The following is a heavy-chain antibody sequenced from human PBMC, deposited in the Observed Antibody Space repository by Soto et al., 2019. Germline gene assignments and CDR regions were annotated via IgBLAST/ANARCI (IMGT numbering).Heavy chain of an antibody. CDR2: TYYRSKWYN. CDR3: ARDGDCGVGNWCGQSAIDI. D-gene: IGHD2-15*01. J-gene: IGHJ3*02. Sequence: QTLSLTCAISGDSVSGNSAAWNGIRQSPSRGLEWLGRTYYRSKWYNDYAVSVKSRITINPDTSKNQFSLQLNSVTPEDTAVYYCARDGDCGVGNWCGQSAIDIWSQRAMVTVSS. V-gene: IGHV6-1*01. CDR1: GDSVSGNSAA.